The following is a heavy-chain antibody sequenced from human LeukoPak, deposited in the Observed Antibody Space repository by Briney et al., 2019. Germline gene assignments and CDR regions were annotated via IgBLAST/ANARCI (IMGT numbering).Heavy chain of an antibody. V-gene: IGHV3-23*01. J-gene: IGHJ6*03. Sequence: GGSLRLSCAAPGFTFSSYAMSWVRQAPGKGLEWVSAISGSGGSTYYADSVKGRFTISRDNSKNTLYLQMNSLRAEDTAVYYCARKSRDDFWSGYQLYYYYYYMDVWGKGTTVTVSS. D-gene: IGHD3-3*01. CDR1: GFTFSSYA. CDR2: ISGSGGST. CDR3: ARKSRDDFWSGYQLYYYYYYMDV.